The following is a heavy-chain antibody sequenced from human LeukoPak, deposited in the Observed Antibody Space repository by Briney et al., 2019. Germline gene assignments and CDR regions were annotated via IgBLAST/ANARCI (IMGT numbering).Heavy chain of an antibody. V-gene: IGHV5-51*01. CDR3: ARHIAAAARTYYYYYMDV. D-gene: IGHD6-13*01. CDR2: IYPGDSDT. Sequence: GESLKISCKGSGYSFTSYWIGWLRQMPGKGLEWMGIIYPGDSDTSDIPSFQGQFTISADKSISTAYLQWSSLKASDTAMYYCARHIAAAARTYYYYYMDVWGKGTTVTVSS. J-gene: IGHJ6*03. CDR1: GYSFTSYW.